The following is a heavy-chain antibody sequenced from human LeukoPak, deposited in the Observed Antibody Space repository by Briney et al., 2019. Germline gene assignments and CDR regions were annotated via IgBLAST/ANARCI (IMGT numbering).Heavy chain of an antibody. J-gene: IGHJ4*02. Sequence: GGSLRLSCSASGFILRSHAIHWVRQAPGKGLEYVSRISDNGGSTYYADSVKGRFTISRDNSKNTLYLQMSSLRAVDTAVYYCVKDNEAGGSPFDRWGQGTLVTVSS. D-gene: IGHD1-1*01. CDR2: ISDNGGST. CDR1: GFILRSHA. V-gene: IGHV3-64D*06. CDR3: VKDNEAGGSPFDR.